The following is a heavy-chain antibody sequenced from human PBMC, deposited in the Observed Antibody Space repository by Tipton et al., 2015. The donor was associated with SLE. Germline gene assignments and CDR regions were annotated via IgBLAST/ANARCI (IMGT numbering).Heavy chain of an antibody. CDR2: ISSSGSSI. V-gene: IGHV3-11*04. D-gene: IGHD5-12*01. Sequence: SLRLSCAASGFTFSDYYMSWIRQAPGKGLEWVSYISSSGSSIYYADSVKGRFTISRDNAKNSLYLQMSSLRAEDTAVYYCARDRWLRTDAFDIWGQGTMVTDSS. J-gene: IGHJ3*02. CDR3: ARDRWLRTDAFDI. CDR1: GFTFSDYY.